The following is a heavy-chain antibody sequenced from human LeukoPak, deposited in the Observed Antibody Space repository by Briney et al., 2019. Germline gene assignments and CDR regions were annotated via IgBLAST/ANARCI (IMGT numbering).Heavy chain of an antibody. V-gene: IGHV4-30-2*01. J-gene: IGHJ6*02. CDR2: INHSGST. D-gene: IGHD5-18*01. Sequence: PSQTLSLTCTVSGGSISSGGYYWSWIRQPPGKGLEWIGEINHSGSTNYNPSLKSRVTISVDTSKNQFSLKLSSVTAADTAVYYCARGRRIQLWLMDYYYGMDVWGQGTTVTVSS. CDR3: ARGRRIQLWLMDYYYGMDV. CDR1: GGSISSGGYY.